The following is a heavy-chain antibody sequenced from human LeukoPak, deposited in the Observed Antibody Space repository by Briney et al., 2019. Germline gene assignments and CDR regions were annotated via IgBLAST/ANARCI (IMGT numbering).Heavy chain of an antibody. Sequence: GGSLRLSCAASGFTFSSYAMSWVRQAPGKGLEWVSAISGSGGSTYYADSVKGRFTISRDNPKNTLYLQMNSLRAEDTAVYYCARVGSSLIDYWGQGTLVTVSS. V-gene: IGHV3-23*01. CDR2: ISGSGGST. CDR1: GFTFSSYA. J-gene: IGHJ4*02. CDR3: ARVGSSLIDY. D-gene: IGHD1-26*01.